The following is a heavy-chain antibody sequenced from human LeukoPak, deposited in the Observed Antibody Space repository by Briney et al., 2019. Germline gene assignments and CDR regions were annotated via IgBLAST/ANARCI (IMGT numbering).Heavy chain of an antibody. D-gene: IGHD1-26*01. J-gene: IGHJ4*02. CDR3: ARDLWWELPQLGGNY. CDR2: IYSGGST. CDR1: GFTVSSNY. Sequence: GGSLRLSCAASGFTVSSNYMSWVRQAPGKGLEWVSVIYSGGSTYYADSVKGLFTISRDNSKNTLYLQMNSLRAEDTAVYYCARDLWWELPQLGGNYWGQGTLVTVSS. V-gene: IGHV3-53*01.